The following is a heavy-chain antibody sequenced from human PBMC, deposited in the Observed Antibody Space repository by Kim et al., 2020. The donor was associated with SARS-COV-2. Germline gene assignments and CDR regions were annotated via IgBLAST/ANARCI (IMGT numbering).Heavy chain of an antibody. J-gene: IGHJ5*02. CDR1: GYTFTSYG. Sequence: ASVKVSCKASGYTFTSYGISWVRQAPGQGLEWMGWISAYNGNTNYAQKLQGRVTMTTDTSTSTAYMELRSLRSDDTAVYYCARMYLQLWLSSGNWFDPWGQGTLVTVSS. D-gene: IGHD5-18*01. V-gene: IGHV1-18*01. CDR2: ISAYNGNT. CDR3: ARMYLQLWLSSGNWFDP.